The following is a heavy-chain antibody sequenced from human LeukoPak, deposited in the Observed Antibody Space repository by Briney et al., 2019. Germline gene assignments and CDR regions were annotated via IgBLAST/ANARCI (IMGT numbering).Heavy chain of an antibody. CDR2: LRYDGSET. CDR1: GVTFRSYA. D-gene: IGHD6-19*01. J-gene: IGHJ4*02. V-gene: IGHV3-30*02. CDR3: AKRGSAWDLDY. Sequence: RGSLRLSCAASGVTFRSYAMHWVRQTPRKGRERVSVLRYDGSETYNADSVKGRFTISRDDSKNTLYLQMNALRTEDTAVYYCAKRGSAWDLDYWGQGTLVTVPS.